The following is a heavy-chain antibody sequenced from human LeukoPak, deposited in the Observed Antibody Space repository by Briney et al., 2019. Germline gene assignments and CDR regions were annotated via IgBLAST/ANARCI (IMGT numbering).Heavy chain of an antibody. Sequence: QAGRSLRLSCAASGFTFDDYAMHWVRHAPGKGLEWVSGISWNSGSIGYADSVKGRFTISRDNAKNSLYLQMNSLRAEDTALYYCAKTLGRYYYGMDVWGQGTTVTVSS. CDR1: GFTFDDYA. J-gene: IGHJ6*02. V-gene: IGHV3-9*01. CDR3: AKTLGRYYYGMDV. D-gene: IGHD7-27*01. CDR2: ISWNSGSI.